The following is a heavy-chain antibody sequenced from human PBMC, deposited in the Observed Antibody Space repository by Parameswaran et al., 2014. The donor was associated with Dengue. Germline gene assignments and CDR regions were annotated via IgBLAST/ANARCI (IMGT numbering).Heavy chain of an antibody. CDR1: GYTFTSYD. Sequence: ASVKVSCKASGYTFTSYDINWVRQATGQGLEWMGWMNPNSGNTGYAQKFQGRVTMTRNTSISTAYMELSSLRSEDTAVYYCATLGYCSSTSCYAGYYGMDVWGQGTTVTVSS. CDR2: MNPNSGNT. CDR3: ATLGYCSSTSCYAGYYGMDV. J-gene: IGHJ6*02. V-gene: IGHV1-8*01. D-gene: IGHD2-2*01.